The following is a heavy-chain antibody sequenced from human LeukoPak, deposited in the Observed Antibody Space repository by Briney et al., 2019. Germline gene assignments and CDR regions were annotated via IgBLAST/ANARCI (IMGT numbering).Heavy chain of an antibody. J-gene: IGHJ4*02. CDR1: GYTFPSYG. Sequence: SVKLSCEASGYTFPSYGNSGVRQAPGQGREWMVWISAHNGNTKYAQKPQGRDTKNTDTSTSTAYMELRSLRSDDTAVYYCARSYNWNSYRFDYWGQGTLVTVSS. D-gene: IGHD1-7*01. CDR3: ARSYNWNSYRFDY. CDR2: ISAHNGNT. V-gene: IGHV1-18*01.